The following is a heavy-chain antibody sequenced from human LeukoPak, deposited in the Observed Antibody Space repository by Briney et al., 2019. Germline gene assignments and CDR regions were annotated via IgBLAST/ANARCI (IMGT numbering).Heavy chain of an antibody. CDR1: GFTFSSYA. CDR3: VRDHQPEVPTSDSSPSA. J-gene: IGHJ5*02. CDR2: ISGSGGST. D-gene: IGHD2-2*01. Sequence: PGGSLRLSCAASGFTFSSYAMSWVRQAPGKGLEWVSAISGSGGSTYYADSVKGRFTISRDNSKNTLYLQMNSLRAEDTAVYYCVRDHQPEVPTSDSSPSAWGQGTLVIVSS. V-gene: IGHV3-23*01.